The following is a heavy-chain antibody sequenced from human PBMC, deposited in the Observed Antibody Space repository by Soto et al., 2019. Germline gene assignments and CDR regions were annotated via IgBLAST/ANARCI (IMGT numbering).Heavy chain of an antibody. CDR3: ARIQKDSSGYYPRRGAFDI. Sequence: SVPTLVNPTQTLTLTCTFSGFSLSTSGMCVSWIRQPPGKALEWLALIDWDDDKYYSTSLKTRLTISKDTSKNQVVLTMTNMDPVDTATYYCARIQKDSSGYYPRRGAFDIWGKGTMVTVSS. CDR1: GFSLSTSGMC. J-gene: IGHJ3*02. V-gene: IGHV2-70*01. D-gene: IGHD3-22*01. CDR2: IDWDDDK.